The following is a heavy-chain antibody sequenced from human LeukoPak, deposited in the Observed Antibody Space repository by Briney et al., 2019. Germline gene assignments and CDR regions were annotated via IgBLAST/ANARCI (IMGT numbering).Heavy chain of an antibody. J-gene: IGHJ5*02. CDR1: GFSLSTRLVA. D-gene: IGHD3-10*01. Sequence: ESGPTLVKPTQTLTLTCTFSGFSLSTRLVAVGWLRQPPGKALEWLALIYWDDDKRYSASLRSRLTITKDASKNQVVLTMTNMDPVDTGTYYCARSFYGSGTYLHGYFDPWGQGTLVTVSS. CDR2: IYWDDDK. V-gene: IGHV2-5*02. CDR3: ARSFYGSGTYLHGYFDP.